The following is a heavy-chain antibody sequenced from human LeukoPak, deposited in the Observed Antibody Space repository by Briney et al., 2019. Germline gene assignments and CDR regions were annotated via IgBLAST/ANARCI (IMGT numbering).Heavy chain of an antibody. CDR3: ARWFYYDSSGYYSPL. V-gene: IGHV4-61*01. CDR1: GGSVSSGSYY. J-gene: IGHJ4*02. D-gene: IGHD3-22*01. Sequence: SETLSLTCTVSGGSVSSGSYYWSWIRQPPGKGLEWIGYIHYSGSTNYNPSLKSRVTISVDTSKNQFSLKLSSVTAADTAVYYCARWFYYDSSGYYSPLWGQGTLVTVSS. CDR2: IHYSGST.